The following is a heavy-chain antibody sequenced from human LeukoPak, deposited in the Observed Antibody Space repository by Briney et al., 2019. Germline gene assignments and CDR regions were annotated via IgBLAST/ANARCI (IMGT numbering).Heavy chain of an antibody. CDR3: VRDPDY. CDR2: VNWNGGST. J-gene: IGHJ4*02. V-gene: IGHV3-20*01. Sequence: PGGSLRLSCVASGFSFGAYGMSWVRQVPGKGLEWVSGVNWNGGSTGYADSVKGRFTISRDNVKNSLYLQMNSLRVEDTALYHCVRDPDYWGQGTLVTVS. CDR1: GFSFGAYG.